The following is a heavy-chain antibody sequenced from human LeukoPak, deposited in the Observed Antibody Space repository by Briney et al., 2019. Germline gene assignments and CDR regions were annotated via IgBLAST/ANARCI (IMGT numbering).Heavy chain of an antibody. CDR1: GYTLTRYS. D-gene: IGHD3-10*01. Sequence: GASLKVSSKASGYTLTRYSMHWVRQAPGHGLEWIGWINPNSGGTNYAQKFEGRVTMTRDTSISTAYMERSRLRSDDTAVYYCARVRLWFGEFQPWGQGTLVTVSS. CDR3: ARVRLWFGEFQP. J-gene: IGHJ5*02. CDR2: INPNSGGT. V-gene: IGHV1-2*02.